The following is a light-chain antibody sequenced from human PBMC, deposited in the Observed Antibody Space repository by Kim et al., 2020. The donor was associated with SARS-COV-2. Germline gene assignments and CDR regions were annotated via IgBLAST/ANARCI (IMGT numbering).Light chain of an antibody. CDR3: QVWDSSSDHWV. CDR2: YDS. Sequence: SYELTQPPSVSVAPGKTARITCGGNNIGSKNVHWYQQKPGQAPVVVIYYDSDRPSGIPERFSGSNSGYTATLTISRVEAGDEADYYCQVWDSSSDHWVF. J-gene: IGLJ3*02. V-gene: IGLV3-21*04. CDR1: NIGSKN.